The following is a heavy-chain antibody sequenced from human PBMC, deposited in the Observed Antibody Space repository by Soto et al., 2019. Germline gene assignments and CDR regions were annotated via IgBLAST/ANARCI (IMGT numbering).Heavy chain of an antibody. CDR1: GGTFDNFS. CDR3: ARNGTYSSSLSQYSGMDV. D-gene: IGHD1-26*01. J-gene: IGHJ6*02. CDR2: IVPMLGTP. Sequence: QVQLVQSGAEVKEPGSSVRVSCKASGGTFDNFSMNWVRQTPGQGLEWMGGIVPMLGTPTYAEKFKGRVTISATGSTSTMYMEVTSLRSEDTAIYYCARNGTYSSSLSQYSGMDVWGQGTTVTFSS. V-gene: IGHV1-69*01.